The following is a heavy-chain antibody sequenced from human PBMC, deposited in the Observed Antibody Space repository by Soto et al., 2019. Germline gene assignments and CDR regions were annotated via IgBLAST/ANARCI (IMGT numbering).Heavy chain of an antibody. V-gene: IGHV3-30-3*01. CDR2: ISYDGNNK. J-gene: IGHJ6*02. CDR3: ARDLGRIGQFNYYYYGMDV. D-gene: IGHD3-10*01. Sequence: GGSMELSSVASGFTFRNYAMHWVRQAPGKGLEWVAVISYDGNNKYYADSVKGRFTISRDSSKNTLYVQVNSLKSEDTAVYYCARDLGRIGQFNYYYYGMDVWGQGTTVTVSS. CDR1: GFTFRNYA.